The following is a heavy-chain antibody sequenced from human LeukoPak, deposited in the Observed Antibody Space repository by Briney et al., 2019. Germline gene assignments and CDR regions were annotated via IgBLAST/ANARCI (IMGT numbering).Heavy chain of an antibody. CDR2: VAGDSHYI. V-gene: IGHV3-21*01. CDR1: GFDFSDYT. CDR3: ARSRRARHCPDFEY. J-gene: IGHJ4*02. Sequence: GGSLRLSCAASGFDFSDYTMNWVRQAPGKGLEWVASVAGDSHYIYYPDSVRGRFTISRDNAENSLYLQMNSLRAEDTAVYYCARSRRARHCPDFEYWGQGTLVTVSS.